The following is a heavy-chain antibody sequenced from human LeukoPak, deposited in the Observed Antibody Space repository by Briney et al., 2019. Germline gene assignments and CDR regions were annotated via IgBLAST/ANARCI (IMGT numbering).Heavy chain of an antibody. CDR1: GFTFSSYS. D-gene: IGHD5-18*01. CDR3: AKDSASWIQTYFDY. V-gene: IGHV3-23*01. Sequence: GGSLRLSCAASGFTFSSYSMNWVRQAPGKGLDWVSGISGGGGSIHYADSVKGRFTISRDNSKNTLYLQMNSLRAEDTAVYYCAKDSASWIQTYFDYWGQGTLVTVSS. CDR2: ISGGGGSI. J-gene: IGHJ4*02.